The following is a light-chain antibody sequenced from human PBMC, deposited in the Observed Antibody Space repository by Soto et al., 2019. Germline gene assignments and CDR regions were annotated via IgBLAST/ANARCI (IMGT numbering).Light chain of an antibody. V-gene: IGLV1-40*01. J-gene: IGLJ1*01. CDR3: KAYGSRLSGSV. CDR1: SSNIGAGYD. Sequence: SVLTQPPSVSGAPGQRVTISCTGNSSNIGAGYDVHWYQQHPGTAPKLLVYGNSNRPSGVQYRFSACKSGTSASLAISGLQAEDEADYYCKAYGSRLSGSVFGSGRKVTVL. CDR2: GNS.